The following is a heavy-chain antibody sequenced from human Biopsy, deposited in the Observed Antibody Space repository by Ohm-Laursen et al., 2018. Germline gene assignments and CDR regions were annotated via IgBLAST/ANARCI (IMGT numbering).Heavy chain of an antibody. D-gene: IGHD4-23*01. CDR3: ARGSNDFGGLYFPR. CDR2: ISYTGYT. J-gene: IGHJ4*02. Sequence: GTLSLTCIVSGGSFTGHYWSWIRQPPGKGLEWIGHISYTGYTSYNASLKSRVTISVDTSRNHFSLRLSSLTAVDTAVYYCARGSNDFGGLYFPRWGQGTLLTVSS. CDR1: GGSFTGHY. V-gene: IGHV4-59*11.